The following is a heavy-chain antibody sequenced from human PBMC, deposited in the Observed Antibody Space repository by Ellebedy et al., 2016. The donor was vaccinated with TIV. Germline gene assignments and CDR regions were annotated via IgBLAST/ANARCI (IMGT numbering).Heavy chain of an antibody. V-gene: IGHV4-4*02. J-gene: IGHJ4*02. CDR1: GGSISSSNW. CDR3: ARSDSSGYSLDY. CDR2: IYHSGST. D-gene: IGHD3-22*01. Sequence: SETLSLXXAVSGGSISSSNWWSWVRQPPGKGLEWIGEIYHSGSTNYNPSLKSRVTISVDKSKNQFSLKLSSVTAADTAVYYCARSDSSGYSLDYWGQGTLVTVSS.